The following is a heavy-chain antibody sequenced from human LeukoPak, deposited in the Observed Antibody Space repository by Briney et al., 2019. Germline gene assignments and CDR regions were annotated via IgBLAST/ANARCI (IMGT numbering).Heavy chain of an antibody. CDR2: IAYDGSNE. J-gene: IGHJ3*02. CDR3: AREYSGYAPGAFDI. V-gene: IGHV3-30*04. CDR1: RFTFSSYA. Sequence: GGSLRLSCAASRFTFSSYAMHWVRQAPGKGLEWVAIIAYDGSNEYYADSVKGRFTISRDNSKNTLFLQMNSLRAEDTAVYYCAREYSGYAPGAFDIWGQGTMVTVSS. D-gene: IGHD5-12*01.